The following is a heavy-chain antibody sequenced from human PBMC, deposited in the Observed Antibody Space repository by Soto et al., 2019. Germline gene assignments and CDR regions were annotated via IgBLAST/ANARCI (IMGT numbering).Heavy chain of an antibody. CDR3: AKVSDYSIQGGTPNWFDP. CDR2: IIPIFGTA. J-gene: IGHJ5*02. D-gene: IGHD2-15*01. V-gene: IGHV1-69*12. Sequence: QVQLVQSGAEVKKPGSSVKVSCKASGGTFSSYAISWVRQAPGQGLEWMGGIIPIFGTANYAQKFQGRVTITADESTSTAYMEPSSLRSEDTAVYYCAKVSDYSIQGGTPNWFDPWGQGTLVTVSS. CDR1: GGTFSSYA.